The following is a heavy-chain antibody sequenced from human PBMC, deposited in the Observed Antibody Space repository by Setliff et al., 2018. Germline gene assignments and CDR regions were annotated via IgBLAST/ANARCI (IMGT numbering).Heavy chain of an antibody. CDR1: GCSFDSGTHY. Sequence: SETLSLTCTVTGCSFDSGTHYWSWIRQPAGKVPEWIGLIQGTGNTNYNPSLQSRATISIDTSKNQISLKITSVTAADTALYSCAGTPARGTTWLSPFDYWGQGIQVTVSS. CDR3: AGTPARGTTWLSPFDY. V-gene: IGHV4-61*02. CDR2: IQGTGNT. D-gene: IGHD3-9*01. J-gene: IGHJ4*02.